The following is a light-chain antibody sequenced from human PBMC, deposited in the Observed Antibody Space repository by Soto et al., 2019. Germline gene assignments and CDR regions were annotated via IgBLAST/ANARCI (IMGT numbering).Light chain of an antibody. Sequence: TLSLSPGERATLSCGASQSVNNYLAWYQQKPGQVPRLLIYDASNRATGIPARFSGSGSGTDFTLTISSLEPEDFALYYCQQRSNWPRTFGQGTKVDIK. CDR3: QQRSNWPRT. CDR1: QSVNNY. CDR2: DAS. J-gene: IGKJ1*01. V-gene: IGKV3-11*01.